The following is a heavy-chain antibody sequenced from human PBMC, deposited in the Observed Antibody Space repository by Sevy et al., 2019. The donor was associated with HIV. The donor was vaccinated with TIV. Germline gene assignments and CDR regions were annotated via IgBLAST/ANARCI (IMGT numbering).Heavy chain of an antibody. J-gene: IGHJ4*02. CDR2: ISSSSSYI. V-gene: IGHV3-21*01. CDR3: ARDLRGSSSWGGWYFDY. CDR1: GFTFSSYS. Sequence: GGSLRLSCAASGFTFSSYSMNWVRQAPGKGLEWVSSISSSSSYIYYADSVKGRFTISRDNAKNSLYLQMNSLRAEDTAGYYCARDLRGSSSWGGWYFDYWGQGTLVTVSS. D-gene: IGHD6-13*01.